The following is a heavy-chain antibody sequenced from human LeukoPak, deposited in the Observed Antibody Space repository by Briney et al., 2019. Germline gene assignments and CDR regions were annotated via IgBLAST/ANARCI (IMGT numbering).Heavy chain of an antibody. V-gene: IGHV3-11*01. Sequence: GGSLRLSCAASGFTFSDYYMSWIRQAPGKGLEWVSYISSSGSTIYYADSVKGRFTIFRDSAKNSLYLQMSSLRAEDTAVYYCARGDWQLAYRFDYWGQGTLVTVSS. D-gene: IGHD6-13*01. J-gene: IGHJ4*02. CDR2: ISSSGSTI. CDR3: ARGDWQLAYRFDY. CDR1: GFTFSDYY.